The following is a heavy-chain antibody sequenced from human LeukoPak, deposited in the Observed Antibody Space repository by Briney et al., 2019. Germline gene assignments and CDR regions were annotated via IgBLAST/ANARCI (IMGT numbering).Heavy chain of an antibody. V-gene: IGHV3-33*05. CDR1: GFTLDNFG. D-gene: IGHD1-26*01. J-gene: IGHJ4*02. Sequence: GGSLRLSCAASGFTLDNFGMHWVRQAPGKGLEWVAVIPYDGSNKYYADSVKGRFTISRDNSKNTLYLQMNSLRAEDTAVYYCARDKGGDYFDYWGQGNLVTVSS. CDR3: ARDKGGDYFDY. CDR2: IPYDGSNK.